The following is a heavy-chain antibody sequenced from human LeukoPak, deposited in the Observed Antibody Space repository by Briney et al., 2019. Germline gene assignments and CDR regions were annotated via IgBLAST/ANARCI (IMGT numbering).Heavy chain of an antibody. Sequence: SVKVSCKASGGTFSSYAISWVRQAPGQGLEWMGGIIPIFGTANYAQKFQGRVTITTDESTSTAYMELSSLRSEDTAVYYCARLIFGVVLGTNWFDPWGQGTLVTVSS. CDR3: ARLIFGVVLGTNWFDP. D-gene: IGHD3-3*02. CDR1: GGTFSSYA. CDR2: IIPIFGTA. J-gene: IGHJ5*02. V-gene: IGHV1-69*05.